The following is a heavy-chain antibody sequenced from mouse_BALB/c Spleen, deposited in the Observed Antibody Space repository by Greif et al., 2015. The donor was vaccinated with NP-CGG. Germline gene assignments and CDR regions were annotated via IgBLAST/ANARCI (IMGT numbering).Heavy chain of an antibody. D-gene: IGHD2-2*01. CDR1: GFTFSSYG. CDR2: INSNGGST. CDR3: ARGGYPDY. V-gene: IGHV5-6-3*01. Sequence: EVQLQQSGGGLVQPGGSLKLSCAASGFTFSSYGMSWVRQTPDKRLELVATINSNGGSTYYPDSVKGRFTISRDNAKNTLYLQMSSLKSEDTAMYYCARGGYPDYWGQGTTLTVSS. J-gene: IGHJ2*01.